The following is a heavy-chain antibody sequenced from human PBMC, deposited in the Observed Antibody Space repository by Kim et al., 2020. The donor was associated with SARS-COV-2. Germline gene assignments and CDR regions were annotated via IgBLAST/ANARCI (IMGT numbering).Heavy chain of an antibody. CDR2: VHHTGLT. Sequence: SETLSLTCGVFGEALSGYYWSWIRQFPGKGLQWIGDVHHTGLTNYNPPLKSRVSISADATKSQFSLNLTSMTAADTATYYCARLAFYGMDFWGPGITVTV. CDR3: ARLAFYGMDF. D-gene: IGHD3-3*02. V-gene: IGHV4-34*01. J-gene: IGHJ6*02. CDR1: GEALSGYY.